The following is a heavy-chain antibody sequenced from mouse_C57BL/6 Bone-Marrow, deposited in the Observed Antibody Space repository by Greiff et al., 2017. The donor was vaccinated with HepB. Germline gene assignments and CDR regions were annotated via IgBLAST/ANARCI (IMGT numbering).Heavy chain of an antibody. V-gene: IGHV1-59*01. D-gene: IGHD1-1*01. Sequence: QVQLQQPGAELVRPGTSVKLSCKASGYTFTSYWMHWVKQRPGQGLEWIGVIDPSDSYTNYNQKFKGKATLTVDTSSSTAYMQLSSLTSEDSAVYYCAPLFITTVVAPYAMDYWGQGTSVTVSS. J-gene: IGHJ4*01. CDR2: IDPSDSYT. CDR3: APLFITTVVAPYAMDY. CDR1: GYTFTSYW.